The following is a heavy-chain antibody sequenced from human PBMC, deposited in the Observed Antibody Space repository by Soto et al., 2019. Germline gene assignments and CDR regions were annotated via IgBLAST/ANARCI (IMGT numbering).Heavy chain of an antibody. CDR2: IYYSGST. Sequence: TLSVTCTVSGGSISSGGYYWSWIRQHPGKGLEWIGYIYYSGSTYYNPSLKSRVTISVDTSKNQFSLKLSSVTAADTAVYYCARASIAARPSYYYGMDVWGQGTTVTVSS. J-gene: IGHJ6*02. V-gene: IGHV4-31*03. CDR1: GGSISSGGYY. D-gene: IGHD6-6*01. CDR3: ARASIAARPSYYYGMDV.